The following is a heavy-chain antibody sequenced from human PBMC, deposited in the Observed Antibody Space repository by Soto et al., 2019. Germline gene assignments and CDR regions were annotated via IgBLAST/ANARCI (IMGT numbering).Heavy chain of an antibody. CDR3: ARMIVEMAFDI. V-gene: IGHV4-30-4*08. Sequence: SETLSLTCAVSGGSISTSRYFWGWIRQPPGKGLEWIGYIYYSGSTYYNPSLKSRVTISVDTSKNQSSLKLSSVTAADTAVYYCARMIVEMAFDIWGQGTMVTVSS. D-gene: IGHD3-22*01. CDR2: IYYSGST. CDR1: GGSISTSRYF. J-gene: IGHJ3*02.